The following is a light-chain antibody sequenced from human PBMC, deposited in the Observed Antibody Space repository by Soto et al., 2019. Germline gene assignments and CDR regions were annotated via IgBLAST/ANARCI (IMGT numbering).Light chain of an antibody. CDR2: TNY. CDR1: SPNIGGNA. J-gene: IGLJ1*01. Sequence: QSVLTQPPSASGTPGQRVTISCSGSSPNIGGNAVNWYQQLPGTAPKVLIYTNYQRPSGVPDRFSGSKSGTSASLAISGLRSEDEADYYCAAWDDNLSGYVFGTGTKVTVL. V-gene: IGLV1-47*02. CDR3: AAWDDNLSGYV.